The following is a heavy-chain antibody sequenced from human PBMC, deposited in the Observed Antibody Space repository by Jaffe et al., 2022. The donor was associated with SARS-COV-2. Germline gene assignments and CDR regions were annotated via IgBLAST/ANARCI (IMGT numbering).Heavy chain of an antibody. CDR1: GFTFSSYE. D-gene: IGHD1-26*01. CDR3: ARGDSGSYGDFDY. CDR2: ISSSGSTI. J-gene: IGHJ4*02. V-gene: IGHV3-48*03. Sequence: EVQLVESGGGLVQPGGSLRLSCAASGFTFSSYEMNWVRQAPGKGLEWVSYISSSGSTIYYADSVKGRFTISRDNAKNSLYLQMNSLRAEDTAVYYCARGDSGSYGDFDYWGQGTLVTVSS.